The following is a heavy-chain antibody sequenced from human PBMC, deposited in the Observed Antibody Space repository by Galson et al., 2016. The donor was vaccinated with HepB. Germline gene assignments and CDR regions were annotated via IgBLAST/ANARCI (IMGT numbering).Heavy chain of an antibody. V-gene: IGHV3-33*08. CDR3: ARDERCWRGGDCYFDS. CDR1: GFTFSSYA. CDR2: IWYDGSNK. Sequence: SLRLSCAASGFTFSSYAMHWVRQAPDKGLEWVAVIWYDGSNKYYADSVKGRFTISRDNSKNTLYLQMNSLRADDTAVYYCARDERCWRGGDCYFDSWGQGTLVTVSS. J-gene: IGHJ4*02. D-gene: IGHD2-21*02.